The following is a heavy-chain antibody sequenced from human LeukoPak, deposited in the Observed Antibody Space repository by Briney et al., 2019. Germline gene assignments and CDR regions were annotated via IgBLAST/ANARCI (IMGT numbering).Heavy chain of an antibody. CDR1: GGSISSSSYY. Sequence: SETLSLTCTVSGGSISSSSYYWGWIRQPPGKGLEWIGYIYYSGSTNYNPSLKSRVTISVDTSKSQFSLKLTSVTAADTAVYYCARRGVTAVQGWFDPWGQGTLVTVSS. J-gene: IGHJ5*02. V-gene: IGHV4-61*05. CDR2: IYYSGST. CDR3: ARRGVTAVQGWFDP. D-gene: IGHD2-21*02.